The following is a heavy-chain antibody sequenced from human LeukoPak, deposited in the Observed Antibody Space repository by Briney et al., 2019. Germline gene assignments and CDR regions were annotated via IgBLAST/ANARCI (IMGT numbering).Heavy chain of an antibody. D-gene: IGHD6-19*01. CDR3: ARGGQGRIAVADGGFDY. CDR2: IYYSGST. J-gene: IGHJ4*02. V-gene: IGHV4-39*07. Sequence: TSETLSLTCTVSGDSISGSSDYWGWIRQPPGKGLEWIGSIYYSGSTYYNPSLKSRVTISVDTSKNQFSLKLSSVTAADTAVYYCARGGQGRIAVADGGFDYWGQGTLVTVSS. CDR1: GDSISGSSDY.